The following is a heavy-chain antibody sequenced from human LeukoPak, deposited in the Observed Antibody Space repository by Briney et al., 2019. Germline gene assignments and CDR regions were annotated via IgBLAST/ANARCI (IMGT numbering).Heavy chain of an antibody. CDR3: ASGRPARYYDY. CDR1: GGSFSGYY. D-gene: IGHD2-15*01. Sequence: SETLSLTCAVYGGSFSGYYWSWIRQPPGKGLEWIGEINHSGSTNYNPSLKSRVTISVDTSKNQFSLKLSPVTAADTAVYYCASGRPARYYDYWGQGTLVTVSS. V-gene: IGHV4-34*01. CDR2: INHSGST. J-gene: IGHJ4*02.